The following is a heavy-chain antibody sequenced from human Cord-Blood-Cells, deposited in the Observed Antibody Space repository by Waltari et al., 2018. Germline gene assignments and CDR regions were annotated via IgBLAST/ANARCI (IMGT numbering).Heavy chain of an antibody. V-gene: IGHV3-66*01. CDR2: IYSGGST. D-gene: IGHD5-12*01. J-gene: IGHJ3*02. CDR3: ARARYSGYGDAFDI. CDR1: GIPVSSNY. Sequence: EVQLVESGGGLVQPGGSLRRSCAASGIPVSSNYLSCVPQAPGKGLEWVSVIYSGGSTYYADSVKGRFTISRDNSKNTLYLQMNSLRAEDTAVYYCARARYSGYGDAFDIWGQGTMVTVSS.